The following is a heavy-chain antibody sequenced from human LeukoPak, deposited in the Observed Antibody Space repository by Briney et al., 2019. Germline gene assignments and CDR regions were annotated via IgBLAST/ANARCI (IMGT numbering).Heavy chain of an antibody. CDR3: AKGKTGSGSDV. CDR1: GLTFSTYS. CDR2: ITTSGRGT. J-gene: IGHJ6*02. V-gene: IGHV3-23*01. Sequence: TGGSLRLSWAASGLTFSTYSMRWVRQAPGKGLEWVSTITTSGRGTHYADSVKGRFSISRDNSKNTLYLQMNSLRAEDTAIYYCAKGKTGSGSDVWGQGTTVIVSS. D-gene: IGHD3-10*01.